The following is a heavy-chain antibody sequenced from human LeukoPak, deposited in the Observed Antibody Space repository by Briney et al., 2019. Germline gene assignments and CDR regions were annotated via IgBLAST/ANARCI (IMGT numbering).Heavy chain of an antibody. CDR1: GGSISSSSYY. V-gene: IGHV4-39*07. CDR2: IYYSGST. J-gene: IGHJ4*02. D-gene: IGHD4-23*01. Sequence: SETLSLTCTVSGGSISSSSYYWGWIRQPPGKGLEWIGSIYYSGSTYYNPSLKSRVTISVDTSKNQFSLKLSSVTAADTAVYYCARPTVHDDYGGYDYWGQGTLVTVSS. CDR3: ARPTVHDDYGGYDY.